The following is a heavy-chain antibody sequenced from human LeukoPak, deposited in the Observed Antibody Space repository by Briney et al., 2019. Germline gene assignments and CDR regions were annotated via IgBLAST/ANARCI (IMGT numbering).Heavy chain of an antibody. CDR3: ASQGGNSGGEYFQH. Sequence: SETLSLTCTVSGGSISSYYWSWIRQPPGKRLEWIGYIYYSGSTNYNPSLKSRVTISVDTSKNQFSLKLSSVTAADTAVYYCASQGGNSGGEYFQHWGQGTLVTVSS. J-gene: IGHJ1*01. D-gene: IGHD4-23*01. CDR1: GGSISSYY. CDR2: IYYSGST. V-gene: IGHV4-59*01.